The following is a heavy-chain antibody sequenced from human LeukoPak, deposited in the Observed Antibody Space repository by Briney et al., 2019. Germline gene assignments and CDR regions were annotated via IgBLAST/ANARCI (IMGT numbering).Heavy chain of an antibody. V-gene: IGHV1-2*02. Sequence: ASVKVSCKASGYTFTGYYMHWVRQAPGQGLEWMGWINPNSGGTNYAQKFQGRVTMTTHTSTSTAYMELRSLRSDDTAIYYCARKNSYGLDYWGQGTLVTVSS. J-gene: IGHJ4*02. CDR1: GYTFTGYY. D-gene: IGHD5-18*01. CDR2: INPNSGGT. CDR3: ARKNSYGLDY.